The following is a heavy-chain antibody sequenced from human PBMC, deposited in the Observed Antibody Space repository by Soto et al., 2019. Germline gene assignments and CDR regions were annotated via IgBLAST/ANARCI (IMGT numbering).Heavy chain of an antibody. CDR3: ARAGSLEEVVPAAMREFDY. Sequence: SQTLSLTCAISGDSVSSNSAAWNWIRQSPSRDLEWLGRTYYRSKWYNDYAVSVKSRITINPDTSKNQFSLQLNSVTAEDTAVYYCARAGSLEEVVPAAMREFDYWGQGTLVTVSS. J-gene: IGHJ4*02. CDR2: TYYRSKWYN. V-gene: IGHV6-1*01. D-gene: IGHD2-2*01. CDR1: GDSVSSNSAA.